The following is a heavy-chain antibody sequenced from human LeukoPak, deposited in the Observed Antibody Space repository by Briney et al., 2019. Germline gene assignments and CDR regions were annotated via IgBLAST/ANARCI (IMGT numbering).Heavy chain of an antibody. Sequence: PGGSLRLSCAASGFTFSSYWMSWVRQAPGKGLEWVANIKQDGSEKYYVDSVKGRFTISRDNAKNSLYLQMNSLRAEDTAVYYCARSSPSYYYGMDVWGQGTTVTLSS. CDR3: ARSSPSYYYGMDV. V-gene: IGHV3-7*01. D-gene: IGHD6-6*01. CDR1: GFTFSSYW. J-gene: IGHJ6*02. CDR2: IKQDGSEK.